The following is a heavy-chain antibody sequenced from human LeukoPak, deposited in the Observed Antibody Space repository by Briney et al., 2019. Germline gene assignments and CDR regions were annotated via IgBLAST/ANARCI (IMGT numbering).Heavy chain of an antibody. CDR2: ISVSGTYI. CDR1: GFTFSRNG. D-gene: IGHD4-17*01. V-gene: IGHV3-21*01. J-gene: IGHJ4*02. CDR3: ARDRDYGTFDY. Sequence: GGSLRLSCAASGFTFSRNGMAWVRQAPGKGLEWVSSISVSGTYIYYSDSVKGRFTISRDNAKNSLYLEMNSLRSDDTAIYYCARDRDYGTFDYWGQGTLVTVSS.